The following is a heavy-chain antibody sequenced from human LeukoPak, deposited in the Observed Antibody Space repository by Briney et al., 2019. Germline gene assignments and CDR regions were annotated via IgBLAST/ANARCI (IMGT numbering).Heavy chain of an antibody. CDR1: GFTFRNHL. CDR2: IDKDGSKE. V-gene: IGHV3-7*01. Sequence: PGGSLRLSCAASGFTFRNHLMTCVRQAPGKALEYVAQIDKDGSKEYYIDSVKARFTISRDNAKNSLSLQMNSLRAEDTAVYYCVRDGGVSGYDLLDYWGQGTLVTVSS. D-gene: IGHD5-12*01. CDR3: VRDGGVSGYDLLDY. J-gene: IGHJ4*02.